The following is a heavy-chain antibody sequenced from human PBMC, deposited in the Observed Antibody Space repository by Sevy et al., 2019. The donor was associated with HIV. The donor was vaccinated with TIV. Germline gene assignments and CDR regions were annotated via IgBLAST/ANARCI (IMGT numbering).Heavy chain of an antibody. D-gene: IGHD6-19*01. CDR2: IYYSGST. V-gene: IGHV4-39*01. CDR1: GGSISRSNYY. Sequence: SETLSLTCTVSGGSISRSNYYWGWIRQPPGKGLEWIGSIYYSGSTYYKPSLKSRVTISVDTSKNQFSLKLSSVPAADTAVYYCARVTWYTSGWYWFEPWGQGTLVTVSS. J-gene: IGHJ5*02. CDR3: ARVTWYTSGWYWFEP.